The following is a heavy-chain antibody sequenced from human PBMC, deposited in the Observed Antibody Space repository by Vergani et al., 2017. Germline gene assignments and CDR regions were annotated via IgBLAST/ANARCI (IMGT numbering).Heavy chain of an antibody. J-gene: IGHJ6*02. V-gene: IGHV4-39*07. CDR3: ARGLLVRGAIKSYYYYGMDV. D-gene: IGHD3-10*01. Sequence: QLQLQESGPGLVKPSETLSLTCTVSGGSISSSSYYWGWIRQPPGKGLEWIGSIYYSGSTYYNPSLKSRVTISVDTSKNQFSLKLSSVTAADTAVYYCARGLLVRGAIKSYYYYGMDVWGQGTTVTVSS. CDR1: GGSISSSSYY. CDR2: IYYSGST.